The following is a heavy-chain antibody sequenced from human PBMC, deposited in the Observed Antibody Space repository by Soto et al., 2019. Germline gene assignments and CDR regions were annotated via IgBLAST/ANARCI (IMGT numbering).Heavy chain of an antibody. CDR3: ARGISHNYGWFDP. CDR1: RDSFSTYY. D-gene: IGHD4-17*01. J-gene: IGHJ5*02. V-gene: IGHV4-34*01. Sequence: SETLSLTCAVFRDSFSTYYWTWISQPPGKGLEWIGEINHRGTSNYNPSLKSRVTMSVDTSKKQFSLKLRSVTAADTAIYFWARGISHNYGWFDPRGQGTQVTVSS. CDR2: INHRGTS.